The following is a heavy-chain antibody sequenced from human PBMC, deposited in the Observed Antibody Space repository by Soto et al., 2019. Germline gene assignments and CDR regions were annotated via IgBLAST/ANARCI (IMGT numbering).Heavy chain of an antibody. V-gene: IGHV1-18*01. Sequence: QVHLVQSGAEVKNPGASVKVSCKASGYTFTNYGISWVRQAPGQGLEWMGWIAVNSGNTYSAQKVQGRLTMTTDTSTSTAYMELRSLESDDTAVYYCARATTATTYGGYWGQGTLVTASS. D-gene: IGHD4-17*01. CDR3: ARATTATTYGGY. CDR1: GYTFTNYG. J-gene: IGHJ4*02. CDR2: IAVNSGNT.